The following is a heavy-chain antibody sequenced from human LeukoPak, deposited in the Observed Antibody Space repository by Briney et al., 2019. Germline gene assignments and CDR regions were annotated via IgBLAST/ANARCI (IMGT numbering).Heavy chain of an antibody. V-gene: IGHV1-69*01. J-gene: IGHJ6*02. CDR3: AREAGSGSYRPKYYYYGMDV. CDR2: IIPIFGTA. Sequence: GSPVKVSCKASGGTFSSYAISWVRQAPGQGLEWMGGIIPIFGTANYAQKFQGRVTITADESTSTAYMELSSLRSEDTAVYYCAREAGSGSYRPKYYYYGMDVWGQGTTVTVSS. D-gene: IGHD3-10*01. CDR1: GGTFSSYA.